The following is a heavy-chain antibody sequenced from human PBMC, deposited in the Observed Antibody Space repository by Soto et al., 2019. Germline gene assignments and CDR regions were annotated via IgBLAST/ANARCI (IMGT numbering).Heavy chain of an antibody. D-gene: IGHD3-22*01. CDR3: AKGAPDYDSSGYALDDAFDI. J-gene: IGHJ3*02. CDR2: ISYDGSSK. CDR1: GFTFNNYA. V-gene: IGHV3-30-3*01. Sequence: GGSLRLSCAASGFTFNNYAMHWVRQAPGKGLEWVAFISYDGSSKYYADSVTGRFTISRDNSKNTLYLQMNSLRAEDTAVYYCAKGAPDYDSSGYALDDAFDIWGQGTMVTVSS.